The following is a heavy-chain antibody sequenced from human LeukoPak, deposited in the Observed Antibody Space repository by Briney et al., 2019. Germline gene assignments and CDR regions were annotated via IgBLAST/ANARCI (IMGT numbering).Heavy chain of an antibody. CDR3: ARDFEQLLDVGFDP. CDR1: GFTFGSYA. CDR2: IKQDGSEK. Sequence: GGSLRLSCAASGFTFGSYAMSWVRQAPGKGLEWVANIKQDGSEKYYVDSVKGRFTISRDNAKNSLYLQMNSLRAEDTAVYYCARDFEQLLDVGFDPWGQGTLVTVSS. J-gene: IGHJ5*02. V-gene: IGHV3-7*01. D-gene: IGHD6-13*01.